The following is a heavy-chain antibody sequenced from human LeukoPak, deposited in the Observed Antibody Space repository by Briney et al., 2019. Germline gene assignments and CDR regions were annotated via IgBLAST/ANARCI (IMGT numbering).Heavy chain of an antibody. D-gene: IGHD6-19*01. V-gene: IGHV3-23*01. CDR3: AKGWAVAGKPTVGDDAFDI. Sequence: GGSLRLSCAASGFTFSSYAMSWVRQAPGKGLEWVSAISGSGGSTYYADSVKGRFTISRDNSKNTLYLQMNSLRAEDTAVYYCAKGWAVAGKPTVGDDAFDIWGQGTMVTVSS. CDR1: GFTFSSYA. CDR2: ISGSGGST. J-gene: IGHJ3*02.